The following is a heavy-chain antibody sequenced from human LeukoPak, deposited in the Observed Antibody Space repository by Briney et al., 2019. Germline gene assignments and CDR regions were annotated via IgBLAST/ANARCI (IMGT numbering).Heavy chain of an antibody. D-gene: IGHD5-24*01. CDR2: IYYSGST. J-gene: IGHJ4*02. CDR1: GGSISSSSYY. CDR3: ARRSIEMATPFDY. Sequence: ASETLSLTCTVSGGSISSSSYYWGWVRQPPGKGLEWIGSIYYSGSTYYNPSLKSRVTISVDTSKSQFSLKLSSVTAADTAIYYCARRSIEMATPFDYWGQGTLVTVSS. V-gene: IGHV4-39*01.